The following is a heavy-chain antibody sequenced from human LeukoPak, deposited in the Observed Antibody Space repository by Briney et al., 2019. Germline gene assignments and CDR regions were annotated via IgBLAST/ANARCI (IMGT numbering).Heavy chain of an antibody. D-gene: IGHD3-22*01. CDR3: ARARDSSGYYQNDAFDI. Sequence: AGGSLRLSCAASGFTFSSYWMHWVRQAPGKGLEWVAVISYDGSNKYYADSVKGRFTISRDNSKNTLYLQMNSLRAEDTAVYYCARARDSSGYYQNDAFDIWGQGTMVTVSS. J-gene: IGHJ3*02. V-gene: IGHV3-30*03. CDR2: ISYDGSNK. CDR1: GFTFSSYW.